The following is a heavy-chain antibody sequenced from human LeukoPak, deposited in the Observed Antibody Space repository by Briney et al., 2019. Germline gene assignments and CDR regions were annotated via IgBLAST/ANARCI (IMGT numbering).Heavy chain of an antibody. CDR1: GYTFTAYY. Sequence: ASVKVSCKASGYTFTAYYIQWVRQAPGQGLEWMGTIRPGDTRTTYAQKLQGRVTMTWDMSTTTGYMELSSLRSEDTAVYYCVREKSGGTYDYWGQGTLVTVSS. V-gene: IGHV1-46*01. CDR2: IRPGDTRT. D-gene: IGHD3-16*01. CDR3: VREKSGGTYDY. J-gene: IGHJ4*02.